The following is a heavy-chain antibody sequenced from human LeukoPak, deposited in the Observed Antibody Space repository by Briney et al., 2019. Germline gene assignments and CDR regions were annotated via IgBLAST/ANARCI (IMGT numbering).Heavy chain of an antibody. CDR1: GFIFSNYA. Sequence: PGGSLRLSCAASGFIFSNYAMSWVRQAPGKGLEWVSAISSSGSNTYYADSVKGRFTISRDNSRNILYLHMNTLRAEDTAMYYCSEGRTTSGYLAHDHWGQGTLVTVSS. CDR2: ISSSGSNT. CDR3: SEGRTTSGYLAHDH. V-gene: IGHV3-23*01. J-gene: IGHJ5*02. D-gene: IGHD2/OR15-2a*01.